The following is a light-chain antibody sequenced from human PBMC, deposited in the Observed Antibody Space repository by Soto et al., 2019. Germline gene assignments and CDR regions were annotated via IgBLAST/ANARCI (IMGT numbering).Light chain of an antibody. CDR2: DAS. CDR1: QSVSSY. J-gene: IGKJ1*01. V-gene: IGKV3D-15*01. CDR3: QQYNNWPLT. Sequence: TQSPGTLSSSPGERATLSCRASQSVSSYLAWYQQKPGQAPRLLIYDASNRATGIPARFSGSGSGTEFTLTISSLQSEDFAVYYCQQYNNWPLTFGQGTKVDI.